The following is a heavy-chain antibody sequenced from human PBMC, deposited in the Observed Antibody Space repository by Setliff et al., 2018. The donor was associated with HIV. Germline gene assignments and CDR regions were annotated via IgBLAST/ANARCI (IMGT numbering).Heavy chain of an antibody. Sequence: SVKVSCKPSGGTFNTYPIAWVRQAPGQGLEWMGGIAPNLRMPNYIQKFKGRLTITADESTSTVYMELTNLRSEDTAMYYCAREKSPVLEYFDWLKPRHVFDVWGQGTVVTVSS. J-gene: IGHJ3*01. V-gene: IGHV1-69*10. CDR1: GGTFNTYP. CDR2: IAPNLRMP. CDR3: AREKSPVLEYFDWLKPRHVFDV. D-gene: IGHD3-9*01.